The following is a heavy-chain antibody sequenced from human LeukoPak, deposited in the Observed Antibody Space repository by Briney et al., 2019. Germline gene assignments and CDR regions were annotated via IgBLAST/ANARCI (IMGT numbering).Heavy chain of an antibody. CDR1: GFTFSNYG. CDR3: AKDSSVAGTDQRPLTVLYYYYYYMDV. CDR2: ISNDGSKK. J-gene: IGHJ6*03. V-gene: IGHV3-30*18. Sequence: GGSLRLSCAASGFTFSNYGIHWVRLAPGKGLEWVAVISNDGSKKYYGDSVKGRFTISRDNSKNTLYLQMNSLRAEDTAVYYCAKDSSVAGTDQRPLTVLYYYYYYMDVWGKGTTVTVSS. D-gene: IGHD6-19*01.